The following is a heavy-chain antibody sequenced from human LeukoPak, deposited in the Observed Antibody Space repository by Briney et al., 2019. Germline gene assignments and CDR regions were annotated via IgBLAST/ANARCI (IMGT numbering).Heavy chain of an antibody. CDR1: GFTFSSYS. D-gene: IGHD3-22*01. CDR2: ISSSSSYI. J-gene: IGHJ2*01. CDR3: ARVPERTYYYDSSGYTPPDL. Sequence: PGGSLRLSCAASGFTFSSYSMNWVRQAPGKGLEWVSSISSSSSYIYYADSVKGRFTISRDNAKNSLYLQMNSLRAEDTAVYYCARVPERTYYYDSSGYTPPDLWGRGTLVTVSS. V-gene: IGHV3-21*01.